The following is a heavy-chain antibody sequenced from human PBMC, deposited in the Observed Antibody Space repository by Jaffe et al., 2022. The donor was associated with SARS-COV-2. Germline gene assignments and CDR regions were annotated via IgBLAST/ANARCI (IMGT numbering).Heavy chain of an antibody. D-gene: IGHD2-2*01. CDR1: GGSFSGYY. V-gene: IGHV4-34*01. CDR3: ARGQYSPLGYCSSTSCPRYMDV. CDR2: INHSGST. J-gene: IGHJ6*03. Sequence: QVQLQQWGAGLLKPSETLSLTCAVYGGSFSGYYWSWIRQPPGKGLEWIGEINHSGSTNYNPSLKSRVTISVDTSKNQFSLKLSSVTAADTAVYYCARGQYSPLGYCSSTSCPRYMDVWGKGTTVTVSS.